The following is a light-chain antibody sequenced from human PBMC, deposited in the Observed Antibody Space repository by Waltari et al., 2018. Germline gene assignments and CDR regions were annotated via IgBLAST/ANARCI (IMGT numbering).Light chain of an antibody. V-gene: IGLV2-23*02. J-gene: IGLJ2*01. CDR2: ELN. Sequence: QSALTQPASVSGSLGQSITISCTGTSDDVGNYDLVSWYQQQPGQAPKFILYELNKWASGVSDRFSGSKFDNTSSLTISGLQAEDEADYFCSSYAGSRVVVFGGGTKLTVL. CDR3: SSYAGSRVVV. CDR1: SDDVGNYDL.